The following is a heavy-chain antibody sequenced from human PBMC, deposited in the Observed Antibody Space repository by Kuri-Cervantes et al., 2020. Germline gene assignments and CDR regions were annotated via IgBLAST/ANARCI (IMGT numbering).Heavy chain of an antibody. Sequence: ESLKISCAASGFTVSSNYMSWVRQAPGKGLEWIGYIYYSGSINYNPSLKSRVTISVDTSKNQLSLKLSSVTAADTAVYYCARDRQWFGEYDYWGQGTLVTVSS. CDR3: ARDRQWFGEYDY. CDR2: IYYSGSI. V-gene: IGHV4-59*02. D-gene: IGHD3-10*01. CDR1: GFTVSSNY. J-gene: IGHJ4*02.